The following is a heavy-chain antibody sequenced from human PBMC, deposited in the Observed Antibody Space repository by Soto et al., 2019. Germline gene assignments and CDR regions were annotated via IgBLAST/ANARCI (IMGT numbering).Heavy chain of an antibody. D-gene: IGHD3-10*01. J-gene: IGHJ5*02. CDR3: ARDPKYYYGPGSHFTA. CDR1: GFVFSSHA. V-gene: IGHV3-23*01. CDR2: ISGGGAGI. Sequence: GGSLRLSCAASGFVFSSHAMSWVRQAPGKGLEWVSGISGGGAGIKYADSVKGRFTISRDDPKNILYLEMNSLRAEDTAVYFCARDPKYYYGPGSHFTAWGQGTLVTVSS.